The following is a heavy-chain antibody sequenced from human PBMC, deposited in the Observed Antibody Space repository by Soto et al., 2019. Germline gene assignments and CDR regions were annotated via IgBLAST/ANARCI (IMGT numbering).Heavy chain of an antibody. J-gene: IGHJ4*02. Sequence: WGSLRLSCAASGFTFSSYGMHWVRQAPGKGLEWVAVISYDGSNKYYADSVKGRFTISRDNSKNTLYLQMNSLRAEDTAVYYCAKAFYYLDSSGPAEYWGKETLVTTSS. CDR1: GFTFSSYG. CDR3: AKAFYYLDSSGPAEY. V-gene: IGHV3-30*18. CDR2: ISYDGSNK. D-gene: IGHD3-22*01.